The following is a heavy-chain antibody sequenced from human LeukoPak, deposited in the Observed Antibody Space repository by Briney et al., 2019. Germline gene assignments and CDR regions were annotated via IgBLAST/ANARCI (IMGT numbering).Heavy chain of an antibody. CDR3: EKSWCATICYGIYD. Sequence: TGGSLRLSCAASGFTFSTYGMQWVRQAPGKGLEWVAFISYDGTKEYYAESVKGRFTISRDNSKNTLNLQMNGLRADDTAVYYCEKSWCATICYGIYDGGQGTLVTVS. D-gene: IGHD2-2*01. CDR2: ISYDGTKE. V-gene: IGHV3-30*02. CDR1: GFTFSTYG. J-gene: IGHJ4*02.